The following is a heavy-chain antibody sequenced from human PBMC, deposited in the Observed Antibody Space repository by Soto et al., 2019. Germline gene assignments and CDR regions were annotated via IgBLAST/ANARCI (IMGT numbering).Heavy chain of an antibody. CDR1: GGTFSSYA. CDR3: ARDRWSSSWYTDYYYCMDV. CDR2: IIPIFGTA. J-gene: IGHJ6*02. V-gene: IGHV1-69*13. Sequence: SVKVSCKASGGTFSSYAISWVRQAPGQGLEWMGGIIPIFGTANYAQKFQGRVTITADESTSTAYMELSSLRSEDTAVYYCARDRWSSSWYTDYYYCMDVWGQGTTVTVSS. D-gene: IGHD6-13*01.